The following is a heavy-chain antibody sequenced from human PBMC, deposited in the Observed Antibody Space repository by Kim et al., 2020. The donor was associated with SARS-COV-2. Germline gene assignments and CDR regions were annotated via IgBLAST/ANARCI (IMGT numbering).Heavy chain of an antibody. Sequence: SPAFQGQVTITADKSISTDYLQWSSLKASDTAMYYCARHRGYYYYYMDVWGKGTTVTVSS. V-gene: IGHV5-51*01. D-gene: IGHD3-10*01. CDR3: ARHRGYYYYYMDV. J-gene: IGHJ6*03.